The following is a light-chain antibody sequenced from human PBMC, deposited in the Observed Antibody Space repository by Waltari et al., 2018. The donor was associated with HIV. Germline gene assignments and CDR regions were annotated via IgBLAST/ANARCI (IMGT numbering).Light chain of an antibody. CDR1: KLPEKY. J-gene: IGLJ2*01. Sequence: SYELTQPSSVSVSPGQTARITCSGDKLPEKYARWFQQRPGQAPVLLIYKDTERPSWISERFSGPSSGTTVTFTIDGAQVEDEADYYCYSTSDDNVVFGGGTKLMVL. CDR2: KDT. V-gene: IGLV3-27*01. CDR3: YSTSDDNVV.